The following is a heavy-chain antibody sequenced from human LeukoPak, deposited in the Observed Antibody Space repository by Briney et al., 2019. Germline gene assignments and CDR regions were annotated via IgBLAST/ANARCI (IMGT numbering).Heavy chain of an antibody. V-gene: IGHV3-23*01. J-gene: IGHJ5*02. CDR1: GFTFSSYA. CDR3: APDSSVAFPNWFDP. CDR2: ISGSGDTT. D-gene: IGHD3-22*01. Sequence: PGGSLRLSCAVSGFTFSSYAISWVRQAPGKGLEWVSSISGSGDTTYYADPVKGRFTISRDNSKNTLYLQMNSLRAEDTAVYYCAPDSSVAFPNWFDPWGQGTLVTVSS.